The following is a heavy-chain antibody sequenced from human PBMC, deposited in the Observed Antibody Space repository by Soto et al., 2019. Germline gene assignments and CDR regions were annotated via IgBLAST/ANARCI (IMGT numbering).Heavy chain of an antibody. V-gene: IGHV3-53*01. CDR2: IYSGGST. CDR3: ASRGGNSSSWYYYYYGMDV. D-gene: IGHD6-13*01. Sequence: EVQLVESGGGLIQPGGSLRLSCAASGFTVSSNYMSWVRQAPGKGLEWVSVIYSGGSTYYADSVKGRFTISRDNSKNTLYLQMNSLRAEDTAVYYCASRGGNSSSWYYYYYGMDVWGQGTTVTVSS. CDR1: GFTVSSNY. J-gene: IGHJ6*02.